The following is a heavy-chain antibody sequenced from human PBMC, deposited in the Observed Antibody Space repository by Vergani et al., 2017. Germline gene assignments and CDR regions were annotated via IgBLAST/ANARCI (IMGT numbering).Heavy chain of an antibody. D-gene: IGHD2-21*01. Sequence: QVRLEESGPGLVKPSETLSLTCSVSGYSIGSGFYWAWIRQSPVEGLQWLTSIHNRGKTYHNPSRKSRVSVSLDTSINRFSLNLTSVTATATAVYYCARSQGDYWEFDLWGPGSLVTVSS. V-gene: IGHV4-38-2*01. CDR3: ARSQGDYWEFDL. J-gene: IGHJ2*01. CDR1: GYSIGSGFY. CDR2: IHNRGKT.